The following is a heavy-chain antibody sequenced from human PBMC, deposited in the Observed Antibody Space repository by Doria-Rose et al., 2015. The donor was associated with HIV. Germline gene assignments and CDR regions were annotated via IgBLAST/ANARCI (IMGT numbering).Heavy chain of an antibody. D-gene: IGHD1-26*01. CDR2: IVDTEST. V-gene: IGHV4-59*01. J-gene: IGHJ4*02. CDR1: GSSISHYY. Sequence: QVQLQESGPGLVKPSETLSLTCSVSGSSISHYYWSWIRQPPGKGLEYIGDIVDTESTTYSPSLKSRVSISIDTSKNKFSLRLSSVTAADTAVYYCARVLSGTYDYWGQGTLVTVSS. CDR3: ARVLSGTYDY.